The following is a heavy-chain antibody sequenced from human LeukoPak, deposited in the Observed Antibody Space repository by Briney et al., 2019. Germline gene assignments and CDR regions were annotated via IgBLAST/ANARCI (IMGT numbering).Heavy chain of an antibody. D-gene: IGHD3-22*01. CDR1: GGPISSGYY. CDR3: ASRGDSSGYFPYWFDP. Sequence: PSETLSLTCTVSGGPISSGYYWGWIRQPPGKGLEWIGSIYYSGTTYYNPSLKSRVTISVDTSKNQFSLKLSSVTAADTAVYYCASRGDSSGYFPYWFDPWGQGNLVPVSS. CDR2: IYYSGTT. V-gene: IGHV4-39*01. J-gene: IGHJ5*02.